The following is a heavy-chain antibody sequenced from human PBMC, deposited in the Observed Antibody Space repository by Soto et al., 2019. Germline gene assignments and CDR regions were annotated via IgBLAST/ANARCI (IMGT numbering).Heavy chain of an antibody. D-gene: IGHD1-26*01. V-gene: IGHV3-23*01. J-gene: IGHJ6*02. CDR1: GFTFSSYA. CDR2: ISGSGGST. Sequence: GGSLRLSCAASGFTFSSYAMSWVRQAPGKGLEWVSGISGSGGSTYYADSVKGRFTISRDNSKNTLYLQMNSLRAEDTAVYYCAKASGSRHFYGMDVWGQGTTVTVSS. CDR3: AKASGSRHFYGMDV.